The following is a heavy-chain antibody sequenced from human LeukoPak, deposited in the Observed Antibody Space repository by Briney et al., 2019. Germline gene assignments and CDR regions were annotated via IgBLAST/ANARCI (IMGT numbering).Heavy chain of an antibody. CDR2: IKQDGSEK. Sequence: GGSLRLSCAASGFTFSRYWMSWVRQAPGKGLEWVANIKQDGSEKYYVDSVKGRFTISRDNAKNSLYLQMNSLRAEDTAVYYCARERVVGGGFDYWGQGTLVTVSS. CDR1: GFTFSRYW. CDR3: ARERVVGGGFDY. D-gene: IGHD1-26*01. J-gene: IGHJ4*02. V-gene: IGHV3-7*01.